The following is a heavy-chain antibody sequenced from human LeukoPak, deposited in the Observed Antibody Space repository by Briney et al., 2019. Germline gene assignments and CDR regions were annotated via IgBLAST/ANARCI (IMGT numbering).Heavy chain of an antibody. CDR2: ISAYNGNT. D-gene: IGHD3-10*01. Sequence: ASVKVSCKASGYTFTSYGISWVRQAPGQGLEWMGWISAYNGNTNYAQKLQGRVTMTTDTSTSTAYMELRSLRSDDTAVYYCARALTIGSGSREVGFDPWGQGTLVTVSS. CDR1: GYTFTSYG. J-gene: IGHJ5*02. CDR3: ARALTIGSGSREVGFDP. V-gene: IGHV1-18*04.